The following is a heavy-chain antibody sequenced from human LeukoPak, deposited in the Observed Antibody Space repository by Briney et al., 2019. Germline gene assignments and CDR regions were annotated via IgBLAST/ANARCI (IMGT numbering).Heavy chain of an antibody. CDR2: ITGSGDTT. CDR3: VKWGDYDILTGYYVPDF. D-gene: IGHD3-9*01. CDR1: GFIFRNYA. J-gene: IGHJ4*02. V-gene: IGHV3-23*01. Sequence: PEASLRLSCAASGFIFRNYATSWVRQAPGKGLEWVSAITGSGDTTYYADSVKGRFTISRDNSKNALYVEMNTLRAEDTAVYYCVKWGDYDILTGYYVPDFWGQGTLVTVSS.